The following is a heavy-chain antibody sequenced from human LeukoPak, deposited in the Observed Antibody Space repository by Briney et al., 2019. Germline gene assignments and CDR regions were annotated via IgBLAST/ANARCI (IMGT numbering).Heavy chain of an antibody. CDR2: INHSGST. CDR3: ARARPKYSSSGARFDY. D-gene: IGHD6-6*01. J-gene: IGHJ4*02. V-gene: IGHV4-34*01. CDR1: GFTFSSYS. Sequence: GSLRPSCAASGFTFSSYSMNWVRQPPGKGLEWMGEINHSGSTNYNPSLKSRVTISVDTSKNQFSLKLSSVTAADTAVYYCARARPKYSSSGARFDYWGQGTLVTVSS.